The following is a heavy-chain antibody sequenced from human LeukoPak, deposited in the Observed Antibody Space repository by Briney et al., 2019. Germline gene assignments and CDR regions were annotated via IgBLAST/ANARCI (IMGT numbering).Heavy chain of an antibody. CDR2: INHSGST. V-gene: IGHV4-34*01. D-gene: IGHD3-22*01. J-gene: IGHJ1*01. CDR1: GGSFSGYY. Sequence: SETLSLTCAVYGGSFSGYYWSWIRQPPGKGLEWIGEINHSGSTNYNPSLKSRVTISVDTSKNQFSLKLSSVTAADTAVYYCARAVVKGAEYFQHWGQGTLVTVSS. CDR3: ARAVVKGAEYFQH.